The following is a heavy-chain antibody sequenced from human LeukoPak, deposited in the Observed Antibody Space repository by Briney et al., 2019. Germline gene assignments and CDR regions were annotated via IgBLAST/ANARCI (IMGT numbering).Heavy chain of an antibody. D-gene: IGHD1-26*01. CDR3: AKSGGYGLIDY. Sequence: PSETLSLTCTASGASISSSPFYWGWIRQAPGTGLDWIGSIYYSGSTYYNSSLSSRVTISLDTSQNQFSLRLTSVTAADTAVYYCAKSGGYGLIDYWGQGTLVTVSS. CDR1: GASISSSPFY. J-gene: IGHJ4*02. CDR2: IYYSGST. V-gene: IGHV4-39*01.